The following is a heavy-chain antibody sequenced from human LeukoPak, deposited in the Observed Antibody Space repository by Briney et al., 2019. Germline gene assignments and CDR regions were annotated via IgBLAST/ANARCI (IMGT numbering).Heavy chain of an antibody. CDR3: ARFTYTTRPSDV. J-gene: IGHJ6*04. CDR2: INHSGST. V-gene: IGHV4-34*01. CDR1: GGSFSGYY. Sequence: KPSETLSLTCAVYGGSFSGYYWSWIRQPPGKGLEWIGEINHSGSTNYNPSLKSRVTISVDTSKNQFSLKLSSVTAADTAVYYCARFTYTTRPSDVWGRGTTVTVSS. D-gene: IGHD3-16*01.